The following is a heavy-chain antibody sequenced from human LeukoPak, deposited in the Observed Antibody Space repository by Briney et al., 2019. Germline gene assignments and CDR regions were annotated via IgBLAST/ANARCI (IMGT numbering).Heavy chain of an antibody. J-gene: IGHJ5*02. V-gene: IGHV4-31*03. CDR1: GGSISSGGYY. Sequence: SETLSLTCTVSGGSISSGGYYWSWIRQHPGKGLEWIGYIYYSGSTYYNPSLKSRVTISVDTSKNQFSLKLSSVTAADTAVYYCARSLHYYGSGSHNWFDPWGQGTLVTVSS. CDR3: ARSLHYYGSGSHNWFDP. D-gene: IGHD3-10*01. CDR2: IYYSGST.